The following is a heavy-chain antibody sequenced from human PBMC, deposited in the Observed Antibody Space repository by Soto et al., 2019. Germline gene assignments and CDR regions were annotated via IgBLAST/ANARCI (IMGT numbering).Heavy chain of an antibody. CDR1: GYIFTGNY. Sequence: ASVKVSCKASGYIFTGNYVHWVRQAPGQGLEYMGWINPNNGATNYAQNFQGRVTMTWDTSISTAYMEVRRLRSDDTAVYYCAPHYPDSSGYFDHWGQGTLLTVSS. CDR3: APHYPDSSGYFDH. J-gene: IGHJ4*02. CDR2: INPNNGAT. V-gene: IGHV1-2*02. D-gene: IGHD3-22*01.